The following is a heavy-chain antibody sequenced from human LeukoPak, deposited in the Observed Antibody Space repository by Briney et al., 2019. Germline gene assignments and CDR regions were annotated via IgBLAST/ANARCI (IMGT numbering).Heavy chain of an antibody. CDR3: ARGCSSTSCYPYYYMDV. D-gene: IGHD2-2*01. V-gene: IGHV1-8*03. Sequence: ASVKVSCKASGYTFTSYDINWVRQATGQGLEWMGWMNPNSGNTGYAQKFQGRVTITRNTSIGTAYMELSSLRSEDTAVYYCARGCSSTSCYPYYYMDVWGKGTTVTVSS. CDR1: GYTFTSYD. J-gene: IGHJ6*03. CDR2: MNPNSGNT.